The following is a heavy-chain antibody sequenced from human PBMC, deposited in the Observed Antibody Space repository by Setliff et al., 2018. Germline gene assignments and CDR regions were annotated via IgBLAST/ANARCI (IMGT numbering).Heavy chain of an antibody. CDR1: GGTFSDYY. D-gene: IGHD3-10*01. CDR2: INHRGST. J-gene: IGHJ5*02. V-gene: IGHV4-34*08. CDR3: ARHHGIVGYYGSRTYHYFDP. Sequence: SETLSLTCAAYGGTFSDYYWTWIRQSPGKGLEWVGEINHRGSTTYNPSLKSRVTISVDTSKNQFSLRLSSVDASDTATYYCARHHGIVGYYGSRTYHYFDPWGRGTLVTVSS.